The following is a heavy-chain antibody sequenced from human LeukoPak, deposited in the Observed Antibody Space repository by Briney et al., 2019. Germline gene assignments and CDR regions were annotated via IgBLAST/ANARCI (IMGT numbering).Heavy chain of an antibody. J-gene: IGHJ4*02. V-gene: IGHV1-46*01. D-gene: IGHD5-24*01. CDR1: GYTFTSYY. Sequence: ASVKVSFKASGYTFTSYYMHWVRQAPGQGLEWMGIISPSGGSTSSAQKFQGRVSMTRDTSTSTVYMELSSLRPEDTAVYYCARDFNGYVDNWGQGTLVTASS. CDR3: ARDFNGYVDN. CDR2: ISPSGGST.